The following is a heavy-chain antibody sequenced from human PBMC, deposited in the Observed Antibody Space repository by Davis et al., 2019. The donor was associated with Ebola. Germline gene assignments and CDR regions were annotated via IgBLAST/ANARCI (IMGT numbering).Heavy chain of an antibody. V-gene: IGHV3-33*08. CDR1: GFTFSSYG. CDR3: ARDPYLEMATIGRRFFFEYYFDY. D-gene: IGHD5-24*01. CDR2: IWYDGSNK. Sequence: GGSLRLSCAASGFTFSSYGMHWVRQAPGKGLEWVAVIWYDGSNKYYADSVKGRFTISRDNAKNSLYLQMNSLRDEDTAVYYCARDPYLEMATIGRRFFFEYYFDYWGQGTLVTVSS. J-gene: IGHJ4*02.